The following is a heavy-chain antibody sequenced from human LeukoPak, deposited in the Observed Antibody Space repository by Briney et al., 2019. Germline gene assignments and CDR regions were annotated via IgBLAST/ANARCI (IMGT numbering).Heavy chain of an antibody. J-gene: IGHJ3*02. Sequence: PGGSLRLSCTVSGFTVSSNSWSWARQAPGKGLEWVSSISSSSSYIYYADSVKGRFTISRDNAKNSLYLQMNSLRAEDTAVYYCARDRSSGWFAYDAFDIWGQGTMVTVSS. V-gene: IGHV3-21*01. CDR1: GFTVSSNS. CDR2: ISSSSSYI. D-gene: IGHD6-19*01. CDR3: ARDRSSGWFAYDAFDI.